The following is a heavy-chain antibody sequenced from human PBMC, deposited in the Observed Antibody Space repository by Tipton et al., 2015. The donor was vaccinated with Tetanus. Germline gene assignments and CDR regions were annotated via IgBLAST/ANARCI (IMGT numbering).Heavy chain of an antibody. CDR1: GFTVSSNY. D-gene: IGHD6-19*01. CDR2: IYSGGST. V-gene: IGHV3-66*01. J-gene: IGHJ4*02. Sequence: GSLRLSCAASGFTVSSNYMSWVRQAPGKGLEWVSVIYSGGSTYYADSVKGRFTISRDNSKNTLFLQMDSLRAEDTAVYYCARDRDGGWSFDDWGQGTLVTVSS. CDR3: ARDRDGGWSFDD.